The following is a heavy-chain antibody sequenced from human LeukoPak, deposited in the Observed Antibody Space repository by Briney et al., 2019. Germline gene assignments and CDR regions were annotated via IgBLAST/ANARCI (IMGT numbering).Heavy chain of an antibody. CDR1: GFTFTSYS. CDR3: AKDRYSSGPDY. J-gene: IGHJ4*02. V-gene: IGHV3-23*01. D-gene: IGHD6-25*01. CDR2: ISGGGGST. Sequence: PGGSLRLSCAASGFTFTSYSMNWVRQAPGKGLEWVSTISGGGGSTYYADSVKGRFTISRDNSKNTLYLQVNSLRAEDTAVYYCAKDRYSSGPDYWGQGTLVTVSS.